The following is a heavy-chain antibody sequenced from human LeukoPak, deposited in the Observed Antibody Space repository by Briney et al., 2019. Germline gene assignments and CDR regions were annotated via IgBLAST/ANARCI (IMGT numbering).Heavy chain of an antibody. CDR1: GFSLSIYF. V-gene: IGHV3-21*01. J-gene: IGHJ4*02. CDR3: AGGGDFDY. Sequence: KPGGTLRLSCAASGFSLSIYFMSWVRPAPGKGLEWVSSISRTSEYIHYADSVRGRFAISRDNAKNSVYLQMNSLRAEDTAVYFCAGGGDFDYWGQGILVTVSA. CDR2: ISRTSEYI. D-gene: IGHD3-16*01.